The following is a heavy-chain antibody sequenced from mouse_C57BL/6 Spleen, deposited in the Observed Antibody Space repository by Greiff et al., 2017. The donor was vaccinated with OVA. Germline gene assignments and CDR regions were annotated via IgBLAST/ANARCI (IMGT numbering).Heavy chain of an antibody. CDR1: GYTFTDYE. Sequence: VQLQQSGAELVRPGASVTLSCKASGYTFTDYEMHWVKQTPVHGLEWIGAIDPETGGTAYNQKFKGKAILTADKSSSTAYMELRSLTSEDSAVYYGTRLDLTGTPSDWYFDVWGTGTTVTVSS. J-gene: IGHJ1*03. CDR2: IDPETGGT. CDR3: TRLDLTGTPSDWYFDV. D-gene: IGHD4-1*01. V-gene: IGHV1-15*01.